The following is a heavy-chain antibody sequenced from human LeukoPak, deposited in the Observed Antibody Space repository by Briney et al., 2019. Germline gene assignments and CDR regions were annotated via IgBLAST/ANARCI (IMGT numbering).Heavy chain of an antibody. CDR1: GYTVTELS. V-gene: IGHV1-24*01. Sequence: ASVKVPCKVSGYTVTELSIHWVRQAPGKGLEWMGGFDPDEAETVFAGKFQGRVTMAEDTSTNTAYMELTSLRSEDTAVYYCATGQTTPVLVDTLHFWGQGTLVTVSS. J-gene: IGHJ4*02. D-gene: IGHD4-17*01. CDR2: FDPDEAET. CDR3: ATGQTTPVLVDTLHF.